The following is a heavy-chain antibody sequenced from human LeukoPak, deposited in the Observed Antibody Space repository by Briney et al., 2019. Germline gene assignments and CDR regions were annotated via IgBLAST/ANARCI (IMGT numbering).Heavy chain of an antibody. CDR3: AIRPYCSGGRRYSLDWYFDL. J-gene: IGHJ2*01. CDR2: IYYSGST. D-gene: IGHD2-15*01. CDR1: GGSISSYY. V-gene: IGHV4-59*01. Sequence: PSETLSLTCTVSGGSISSYYWSWIRQPPGKGLEGIGYIYYSGSTNYNPSLKSRVTISVDASKNQSSLKLSSVTAADTAVYYCAIRPYCSGGRRYSLDWYFDLWGRGTLVTVSS.